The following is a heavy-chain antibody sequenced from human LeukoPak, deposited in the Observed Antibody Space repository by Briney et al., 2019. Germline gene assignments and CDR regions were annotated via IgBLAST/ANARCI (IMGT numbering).Heavy chain of an antibody. V-gene: IGHV4-39*07. Sequence: SETLSLTCTVSGGSINTPNYYWGWIRQTPGKGLEWIGNIFYSGGTYYSPSLTSRVTISLDTSRNQFSLKLSSVTAADTAVYYCARVPKYCTNGVCHYYFDYWGQGTLVTVSS. D-gene: IGHD2-8*01. CDR3: ARVPKYCTNGVCHYYFDY. J-gene: IGHJ4*02. CDR1: GGSINTPNYY. CDR2: IFYSGGT.